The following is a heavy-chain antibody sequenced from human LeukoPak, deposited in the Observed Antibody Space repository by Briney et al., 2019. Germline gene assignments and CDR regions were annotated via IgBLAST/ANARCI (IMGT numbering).Heavy chain of an antibody. CDR3: ARVGDRYNFGDY. J-gene: IGHJ4*02. CDR1: GGSISCHY. D-gene: IGHD5-24*01. Sequence: SETLSLTCTVSGGSISCHYWSWIRQPPGKGLEWIGYIYYSGSTNYNPSLKSRVTISVDTSKNQFSLKLSSVTAADTAVYYCARVGDRYNFGDYWGQGTLVTVSS. V-gene: IGHV4-59*11. CDR2: IYYSGST.